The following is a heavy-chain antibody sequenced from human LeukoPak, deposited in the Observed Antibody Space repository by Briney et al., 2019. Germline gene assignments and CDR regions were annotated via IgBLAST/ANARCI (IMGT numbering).Heavy chain of an antibody. CDR1: GGSMSNYF. J-gene: IGHJ6*04. CDR3: ARDRGTVQDV. Sequence: SETLSLTCTVSGGSMSNYFWRWIRQPPGKGLEWIGYIYYNGDTSYNSSLKSRVTISLDTSNNQFSLRLNSVTAADTAIYYCARDRGTVQDVWGTGTTVIVSS. CDR2: IYYNGDT. V-gene: IGHV4-59*01. D-gene: IGHD3-10*01.